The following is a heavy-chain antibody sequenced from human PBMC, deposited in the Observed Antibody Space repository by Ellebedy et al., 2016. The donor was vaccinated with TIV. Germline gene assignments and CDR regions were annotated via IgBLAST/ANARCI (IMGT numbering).Heavy chain of an antibody. Sequence: MPSETLSLTCSVSGGSVSSTRYYWAWIRQPPGKGLEYIGSVYYSGSPYYNPSFKSRVPLSADTSKTQFSLNLRTVTAADTAVYYCARTDPWQPIDDWGQGILVSVSS. J-gene: IGHJ4*02. CDR1: GGSVSSTRYY. V-gene: IGHV4-39*01. D-gene: IGHD2-21*02. CDR3: ARTDPWQPIDD. CDR2: VYYSGSP.